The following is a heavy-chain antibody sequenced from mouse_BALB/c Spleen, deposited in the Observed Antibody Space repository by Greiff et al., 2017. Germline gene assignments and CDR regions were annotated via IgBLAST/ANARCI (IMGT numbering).Heavy chain of an antibody. CDR3: VRHRYDDAMDY. Sequence: DVMLVESGGGLVQPKGSLKLSCAASGFTFNTYAMNWVRQAPGKGLEWVARIRSKSNNYATYYADSVKDRFTISRDDSQSMLYLQMNNLKTEDTAMYYCVRHRYDDAMDYWGQGTSVTVSS. CDR1: GFTFNTYA. V-gene: IGHV10-1*02. D-gene: IGHD2-14*01. CDR2: IRSKSNNYAT. J-gene: IGHJ4*01.